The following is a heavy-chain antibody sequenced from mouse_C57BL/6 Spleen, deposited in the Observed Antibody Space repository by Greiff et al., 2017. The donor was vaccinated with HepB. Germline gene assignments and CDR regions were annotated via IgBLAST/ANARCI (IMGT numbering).Heavy chain of an antibody. J-gene: IGHJ1*03. CDR3: TPKMGLRREGYWYFDV. V-gene: IGHV14-4*01. D-gene: IGHD2-4*01. CDR2: IDPENGDT. CDR1: GFNIKDDY. Sequence: EVKLEESGAELVRPGASVKLSCTASGFNIKDDYMHWVKQRPEQGLEWIGWIDPENGDTESASKFQGKATITADTSSNTAYLQLSSLTSEDTAVYYCTPKMGLRREGYWYFDVWGTGTTVTVSS.